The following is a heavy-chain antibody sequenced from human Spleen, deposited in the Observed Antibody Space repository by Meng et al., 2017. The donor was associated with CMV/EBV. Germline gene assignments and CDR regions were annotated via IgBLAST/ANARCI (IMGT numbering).Heavy chain of an antibody. D-gene: IGHD4-17*01. CDR2: ISPTSDYM. CDR3: ARILLRTLDY. Sequence: GESLKISCAASGFTFSTYSMNWVRQAPGKGLEWVSSISPTSDYMYHADSVKGRFTISRDNAKNSLYLQMNSLRAEDTAVYYCARILLRTLDYWGQGTLVTVSS. J-gene: IGHJ4*02. CDR1: GFTFSTYS. V-gene: IGHV3-21*01.